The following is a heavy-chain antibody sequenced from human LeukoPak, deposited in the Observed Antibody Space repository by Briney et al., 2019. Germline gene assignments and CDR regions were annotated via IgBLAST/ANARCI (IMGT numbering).Heavy chain of an antibody. Sequence: GASVKVSCKASGYTFTSYAMHWVRQAPGQRLEWMGWINAGNGNTKYSQKFQGRVTITRDTSASTAYMELSSLRSEDTAVYYCARVSSSSWYSLYYYYGMDVWGQGTTVTVSS. V-gene: IGHV1-3*01. D-gene: IGHD6-13*01. CDR3: ARVSSSSWYSLYYYYGMDV. J-gene: IGHJ6*02. CDR2: INAGNGNT. CDR1: GYTFTSYA.